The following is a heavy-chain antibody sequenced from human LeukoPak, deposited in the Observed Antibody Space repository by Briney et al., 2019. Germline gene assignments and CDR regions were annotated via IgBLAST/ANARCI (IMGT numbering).Heavy chain of an antibody. D-gene: IGHD6-25*01. J-gene: IGHJ4*02. Sequence: QSGGSLRLSCAASGFTFSSYGMHWVRQAPGKGLEWVAVISYDGSNKYYADSVKGRFTISRDNSKNTLYLQMNSLRAEDTAVYYCAKEGGSGGYFDYWGQGTLVTVSS. CDR1: GFTFSSYG. V-gene: IGHV3-30*18. CDR3: AKEGGSGGYFDY. CDR2: ISYDGSNK.